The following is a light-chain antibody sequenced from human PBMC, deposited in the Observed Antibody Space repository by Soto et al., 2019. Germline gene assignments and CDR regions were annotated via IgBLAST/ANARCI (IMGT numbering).Light chain of an antibody. J-gene: IGLJ1*01. CDR3: TSYTSSSTYV. Sequence: LAQPASVSESPGQSITTSCAGTSSDIGGYNYVSWYQQHPDKAPKLMIYGVTNRPSGVSDRFSGSKSGNTASLTISGLQAEDEADYYCTSYTSSSTYVFGTGTKVTVL. CDR1: SSDIGGYNY. CDR2: GVT. V-gene: IGLV2-14*01.